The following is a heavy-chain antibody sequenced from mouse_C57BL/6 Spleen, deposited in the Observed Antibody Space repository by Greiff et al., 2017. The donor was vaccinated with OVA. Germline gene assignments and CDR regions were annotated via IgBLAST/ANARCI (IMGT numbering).Heavy chain of an antibody. Sequence: VQLVESGAELVKPGASVKLSCKASGYTFTEYTIHWVKQRSGQGLEWIGWFYPGSGSIKYNEKFKDKATLTADKSSITVYMELSRLTSEDSAVYFCARHGSYYSNYSYWYFDVWGTGTTVTVSS. V-gene: IGHV1-62-2*01. CDR3: ARHGSYYSNYSYWYFDV. CDR2: FYPGSGSI. J-gene: IGHJ1*03. CDR1: GYTFTEYT. D-gene: IGHD2-12*01.